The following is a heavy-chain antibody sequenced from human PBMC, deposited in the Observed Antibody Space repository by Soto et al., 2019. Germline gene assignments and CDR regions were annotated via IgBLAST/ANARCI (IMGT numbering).Heavy chain of an antibody. V-gene: IGHV4-34*01. D-gene: IGHD3-22*01. J-gene: IGHJ4*02. CDR3: VTNYYFDSSGYFTLGY. CDR2: VNHNGYT. Sequence: SETLSLTCVVSGGSFSGYYWSWIRQPPGKGLEWIGEVNHNGYTNYNASLESRVTISVDTSKNQFSLNLNFVTAADTAVYYCVTNYYFDSSGYFTLGYWGQGTLVTVSS. CDR1: GGSFSGYY.